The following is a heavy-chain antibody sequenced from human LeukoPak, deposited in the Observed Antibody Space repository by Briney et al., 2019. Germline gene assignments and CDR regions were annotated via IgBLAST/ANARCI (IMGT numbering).Heavy chain of an antibody. CDR1: GFTFSSCG. J-gene: IGHJ4*02. CDR2: ISYDGSNK. CDR3: AKEIRDPSDDY. V-gene: IGHV3-30*18. D-gene: IGHD4-17*01. Sequence: GGSLRLSCAASGFTFSSCGMHWVCQAPGKGLEWVAVISYDGSNKYYADSVKGRFTISRDNSKNTLYLQMNSLRAEDSAVYYCAKEIRDPSDDYWGQGTLVTVSS.